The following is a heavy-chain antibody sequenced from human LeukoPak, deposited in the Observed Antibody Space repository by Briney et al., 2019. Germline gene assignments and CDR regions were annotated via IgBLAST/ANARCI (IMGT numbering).Heavy chain of an antibody. CDR1: GFTFSSYA. CDR3: AKANPAGPAAGTTHFDC. D-gene: IGHD6-13*01. Sequence: GGSLRLSCAASGFTFSSYAMSWIRQARGKGLEWVSAISGSGGSTYYADSVKGRFTISRDNSKNTLYLQMNSLRAEDTAVYYCAKANPAGPAAGTTHFDCWGQGTLVTVSS. V-gene: IGHV3-23*01. CDR2: ISGSGGST. J-gene: IGHJ4*02.